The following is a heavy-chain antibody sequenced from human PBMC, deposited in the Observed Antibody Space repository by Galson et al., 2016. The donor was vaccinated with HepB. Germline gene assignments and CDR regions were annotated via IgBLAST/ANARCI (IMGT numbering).Heavy chain of an antibody. Sequence: SVKVSCKASGYTFTNYYIHWVRQAPRQGLEWMGVMNPSGGGTSYAQKFQDRVTMTRDRSTSTVYMEVRSLKSEDTAMYFCARDSGDRLLPTYYFDSWGQGTLVAVSS. J-gene: IGHJ4*02. CDR2: MNPSGGGT. V-gene: IGHV1-46*01. D-gene: IGHD1-26*01. CDR3: ARDSGDRLLPTYYFDS. CDR1: GYTFTNYY.